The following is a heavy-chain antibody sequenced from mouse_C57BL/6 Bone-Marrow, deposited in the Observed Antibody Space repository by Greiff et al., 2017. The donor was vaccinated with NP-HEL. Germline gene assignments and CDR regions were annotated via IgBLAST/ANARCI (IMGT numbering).Heavy chain of an antibody. Sequence: VQLQQSGAELVRPGTSVKLSCKASGYTFTSYWMHWVKQRPGQGLEWIGVIDPSDSYTNYNQKFKGKATLTVDTSSSTAYMQLSSLTSEDSAVYYCARSLLPYAYWGQGTLVTVSA. CDR3: ARSLLPYAY. J-gene: IGHJ3*01. D-gene: IGHD2-3*01. CDR2: IDPSDSYT. V-gene: IGHV1-59*01. CDR1: GYTFTSYW.